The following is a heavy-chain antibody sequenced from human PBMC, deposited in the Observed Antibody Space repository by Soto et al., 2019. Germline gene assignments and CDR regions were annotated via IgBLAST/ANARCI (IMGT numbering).Heavy chain of an antibody. CDR3: ARDRSGKDIVAPGDYYYYGMDV. CDR1: GGSISSGGYY. V-gene: IGHV4-31*03. J-gene: IGHJ6*02. Sequence: QVQLQESGPGLVKPSLTLSLTCTVSGGSISSGGYYWSWIRQHPGKGLEWIGYIYYSGSTYYNPSLKSRVTISVDTSKNQFSLKLSSVTAADTAVYYCARDRSGKDIVAPGDYYYYGMDVWGQGTTVTVSS. D-gene: IGHD5-12*01. CDR2: IYYSGST.